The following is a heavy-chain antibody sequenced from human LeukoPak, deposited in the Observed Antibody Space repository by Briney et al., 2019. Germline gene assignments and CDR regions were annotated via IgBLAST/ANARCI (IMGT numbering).Heavy chain of an antibody. D-gene: IGHD3-22*01. V-gene: IGHV4-39*01. CDR3: ARLSNYYDSSGYYYVSYYYYGMDV. CDR1: GGSISSSSYY. J-gene: IGHJ6*02. Sequence: SETLSLTCTVSGGSISSSSYYWGWIRQPPGKGLEWIGSIYYSGSTYYNPSLKSRVTISVDTSKNQFSLKLSSVTAADTAVYYCARLSNYYDSSGYYYVSYYYYGMDVWGQGTTVTVSS. CDR2: IYYSGST.